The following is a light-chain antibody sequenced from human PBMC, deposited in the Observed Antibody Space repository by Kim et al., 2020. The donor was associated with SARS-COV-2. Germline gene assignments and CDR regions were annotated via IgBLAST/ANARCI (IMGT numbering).Light chain of an antibody. Sequence: VAPGERVTRSCMASQSGSSNVAWYKQKPGQAPRLLIYDASTRATGIPARFSGRGSGTEFTLTISSLQSEDFVVYHCQHYNSWPLTFGQGTRLEIK. CDR2: DAS. J-gene: IGKJ5*01. V-gene: IGKV3-15*01. CDR3: QHYNSWPLT. CDR1: QSGSSN.